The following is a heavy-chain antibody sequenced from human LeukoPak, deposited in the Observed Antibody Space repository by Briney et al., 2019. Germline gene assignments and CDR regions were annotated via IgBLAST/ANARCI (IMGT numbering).Heavy chain of an antibody. V-gene: IGHV3-30*02. J-gene: IGHJ3*02. CDR2: IRYDGSNK. CDR3: AKIRSNLGYCSSTSCRGDAFDI. CDR1: GFTFSSYG. Sequence: GGSLRLSCAASGFTFSSYGMHWVRQAPGKGLEWVAFIRYDGSNKYYADSVKGRFTISRDNPKNTLYLQMNSLRAEDTAVYYCAKIRSNLGYCSSTSCRGDAFDIWGQGTMVTVSS. D-gene: IGHD2-2*01.